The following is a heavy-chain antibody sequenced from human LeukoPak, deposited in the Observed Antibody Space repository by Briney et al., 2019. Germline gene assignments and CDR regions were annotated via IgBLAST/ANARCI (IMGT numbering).Heavy chain of an antibody. Sequence: GGSLRLSCAASGFTFSSYWMSWVRQAPGKGLEWVANIKQDGSEKYYVDSVKGRFTISRDNAKNSLYLQMNSLRAEDTAVYYCSLIVVVPAALWGNDMDVWGKGTTVTVSS. CDR1: GFTFSSYW. CDR2: IKQDGSEK. D-gene: IGHD2-2*01. CDR3: SLIVVVPAALWGNDMDV. J-gene: IGHJ6*03. V-gene: IGHV3-7*01.